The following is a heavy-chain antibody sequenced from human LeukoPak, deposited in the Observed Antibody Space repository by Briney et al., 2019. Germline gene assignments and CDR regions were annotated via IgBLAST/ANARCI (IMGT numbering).Heavy chain of an antibody. CDR2: INHSGST. Sequence: SETLSLTCAVYGGSFSGYYWSWIRQPPGKGLEGIGEINHSGSTNYNPSLKSRVTISVDTSKNQFSLKLSSVTAADTAVYYCARRGPYQLPPYYYYGMDVWGQGTTVTVSS. CDR1: GGSFSGYY. D-gene: IGHD2-2*01. J-gene: IGHJ6*02. CDR3: ARRGPYQLPPYYYYGMDV. V-gene: IGHV4-34*01.